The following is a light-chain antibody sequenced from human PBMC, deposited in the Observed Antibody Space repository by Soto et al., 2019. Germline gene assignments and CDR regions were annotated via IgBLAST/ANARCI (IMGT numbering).Light chain of an antibody. CDR1: QSVSSN. Sequence: EIVMTQSPATLSVSPGERATLSCRASQSVSSNLAWYQQKPGQAPRLLIYGASTRATGFPARFSGSGFGTEFTLTISSLQSEDFAVYYCQQYNNWPPWTFGQGTKLEI. CDR3: QQYNNWPPWT. J-gene: IGKJ1*01. V-gene: IGKV3-15*01. CDR2: GAS.